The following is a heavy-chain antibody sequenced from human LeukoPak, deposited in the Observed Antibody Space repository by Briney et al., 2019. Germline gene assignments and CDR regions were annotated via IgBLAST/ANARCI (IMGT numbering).Heavy chain of an antibody. V-gene: IGHV4-38-2*01. J-gene: IGHJ4*02. Sequence: PSETLSLXCAVSGYSISSGYYWGWIQQPPGKGLEWIGSIYHSGSTYYNPSLKSRVTISVDTSKNQFSLKLSSVTAADTAVYYCARTDTAMVDYWGQGTLVTVSS. CDR3: ARTDTAMVDY. CDR2: IYHSGST. CDR1: GYSISSGYY. D-gene: IGHD5-18*01.